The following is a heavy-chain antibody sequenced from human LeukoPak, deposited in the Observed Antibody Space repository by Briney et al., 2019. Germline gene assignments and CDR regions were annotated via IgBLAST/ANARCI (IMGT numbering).Heavy chain of an antibody. CDR2: IYTSGST. V-gene: IGHV4-61*02. Sequence: SSETLSLTCTVSGGSISSGSYYWSWIRQPAGKGLEWIGRIYTSGSTNYNSSLKSRVTISVDTSKNQFSLKLSSVTAADTAVYYCARDLERLLYYMDVWGKGTTVTISS. CDR1: GGSISSGSYY. J-gene: IGHJ6*03. CDR3: ARDLERLLYYMDV. D-gene: IGHD1-1*01.